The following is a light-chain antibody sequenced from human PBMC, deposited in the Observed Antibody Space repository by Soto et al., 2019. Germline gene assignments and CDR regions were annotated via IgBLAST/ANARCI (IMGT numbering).Light chain of an antibody. V-gene: IGLV2-14*01. CDR2: EVS. CDR1: SSDVGGYDY. J-gene: IGLJ1*01. CDR3: SSYSISTAYL. Sequence: SVLTQPASVSGSPGQSITISCTGTSSDVGGYDYVSWYQLHPGKAPKLTVFEVSNRPSGVSYRFSGSKSGNTASLTISGLQAEDEADYFCSSYSISTAYLFGTGTKVTVL.